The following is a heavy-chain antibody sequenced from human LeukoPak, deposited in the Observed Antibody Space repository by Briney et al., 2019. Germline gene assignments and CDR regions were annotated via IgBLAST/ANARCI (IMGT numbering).Heavy chain of an antibody. CDR2: IYPGDSDT. Sequence: GESLKISCKGSGYSFTSYWIGWVRQVPGKGLEWMGIIYPGDSDTRYSPSFQGQVTISADKSISTAYLQWSSLKASDTAMYYCARQVAATRGHYYYYYMDVWGKGTTVTISS. D-gene: IGHD2-15*01. V-gene: IGHV5-51*01. CDR1: GYSFTSYW. CDR3: ARQVAATRGHYYYYYMDV. J-gene: IGHJ6*03.